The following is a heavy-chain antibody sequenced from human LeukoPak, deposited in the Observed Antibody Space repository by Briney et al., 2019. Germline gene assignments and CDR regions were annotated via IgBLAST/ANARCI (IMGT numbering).Heavy chain of an antibody. CDR1: GGSFSGNY. CDR3: ARVPDFIARPCDS. D-gene: IGHD2-21*01. V-gene: IGHV4-34*01. J-gene: IGHJ4*02. CDR2: SSPTGDIT. Sequence: PSETLSLPCAVYGGSFSGNYWTLIRQTPGRGLEWIGESSPTGDITGYNPSLKGRATISVDSSKKQFSLRLTSVTAADTGVYYCARVPDFIARPCDSWGPGTLVTVSS.